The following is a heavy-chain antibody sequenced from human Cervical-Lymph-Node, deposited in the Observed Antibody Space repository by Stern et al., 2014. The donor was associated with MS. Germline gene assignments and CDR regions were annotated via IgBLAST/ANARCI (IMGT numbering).Heavy chain of an antibody. CDR2: ISSDGSKK. CDR3: ARERVEYYDDSDKRGYFHH. CDR1: GFIFSNYA. D-gene: IGHD3-22*01. V-gene: IGHV3-30*09. J-gene: IGHJ1*01. Sequence: MQLVESGGGVVQPGRSLRLSCAASGFIFSNYAMHWVRQAPGKGLEWVAVISSDGSKKYYADYVKGRLAISRDNSKNTLYLQMETLRAEDTAVYFCARERVEYYDDSDKRGYFHHWGQGTLVTVSS.